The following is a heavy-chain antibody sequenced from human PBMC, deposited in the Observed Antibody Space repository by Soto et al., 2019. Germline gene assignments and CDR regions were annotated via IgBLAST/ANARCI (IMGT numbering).Heavy chain of an antibody. D-gene: IGHD6-19*01. J-gene: IGHJ4*02. Sequence: PGGSLRLSCAAFGFTFSSYGMHWVRQAPGKGLEWVAVISYDGSNKYYADSVKGRFTISRDNSKNTLYLQMNSLRAEDTAVYYCANSMRIAVAGTLLPDYWGQGTLVTVSS. V-gene: IGHV3-30*18. CDR3: ANSMRIAVAGTLLPDY. CDR1: GFTFSSYG. CDR2: ISYDGSNK.